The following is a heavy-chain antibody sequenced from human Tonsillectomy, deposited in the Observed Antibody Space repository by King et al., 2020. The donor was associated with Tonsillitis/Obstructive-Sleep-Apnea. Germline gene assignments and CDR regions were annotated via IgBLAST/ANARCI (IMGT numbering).Heavy chain of an antibody. V-gene: IGHV4-59*08. CDR3: AGLMVGFSGSSYDAFDI. D-gene: IGHD1-26*01. Sequence: VQLQESGPGLVKPSETLSLTCTVSGGSISSNYWSWIRQPPGKGLEWIGYIYYSGSTNYNPSLKSRVTISVDTSQNQFSLKLSSVTAADTAVYYCAGLMVGFSGSSYDAFDIWGQGTMVTVSS. J-gene: IGHJ3*02. CDR1: GGSISSNY. CDR2: IYYSGST.